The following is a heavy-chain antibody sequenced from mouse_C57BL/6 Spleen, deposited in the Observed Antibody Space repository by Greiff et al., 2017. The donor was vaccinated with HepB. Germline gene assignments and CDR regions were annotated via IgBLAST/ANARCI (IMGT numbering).Heavy chain of an antibody. CDR3: ARKDCYLYYYAMDY. V-gene: IGHV1-76*01. D-gene: IGHD2-3*01. CDR1: GYTFTDYY. J-gene: IGHJ4*01. Sequence: QVHVKQSGAELVRPGASVKLSCKASGYTFTDYYINWVKQRPGQGLEWIARIYPGSGNTYYNEKFKGKATLTAEKSSSTAYMQLSSLTSDDAAVYFCARKDCYLYYYAMDYWGQGTSVTVSS. CDR2: IYPGSGNT.